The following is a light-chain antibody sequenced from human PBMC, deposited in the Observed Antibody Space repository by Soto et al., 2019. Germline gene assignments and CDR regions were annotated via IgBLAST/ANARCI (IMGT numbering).Light chain of an antibody. CDR1: QSISSY. CDR2: AAS. Sequence: IQMTQSPSSLSASVGDSVTITCRASQSISSYLNWYQQRPGKAPKLLIYAASTLQSGVPSRFSASGSGTDFTLTISSLQPEDFATYYCLQDYNYPRTFGPGTKVDIK. CDR3: LQDYNYPRT. J-gene: IGKJ1*01. V-gene: IGKV1-6*01.